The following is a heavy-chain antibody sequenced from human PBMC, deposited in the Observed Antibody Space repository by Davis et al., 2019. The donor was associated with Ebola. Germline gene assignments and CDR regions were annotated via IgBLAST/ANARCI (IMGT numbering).Heavy chain of an antibody. D-gene: IGHD3-9*01. CDR3: ARDGRYFDWLYSMDV. V-gene: IGHV3-21*06. CDR1: GFTVSSNY. Sequence: GGSLRLSCAASGFTVSSNYMSWVRQAPGKGLEWVSSISTSSNYINYADSLKGRFTISRDNAKNTLYLQMNSLRAEDTAVYYCARDGRYFDWLYSMDVWGQGTTVTVSS. J-gene: IGHJ6*02. CDR2: ISTSSNYI.